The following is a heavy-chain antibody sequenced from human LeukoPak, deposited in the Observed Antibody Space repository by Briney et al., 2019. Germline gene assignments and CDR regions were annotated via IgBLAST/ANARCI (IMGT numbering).Heavy chain of an antibody. CDR1: GGSVSSGNYY. Sequence: SETLSLTCTVSGGSVSSGNYYWSWIRQPPGKGLEWIGYIYYSGSTNYNPSLKSRVTISVDTSKNQFSLKLSSVTAADTAVYYCARHTPGGDPLRFLSPWGQGTLVTVSS. V-gene: IGHV4-61*01. CDR2: IYYSGST. D-gene: IGHD3-3*01. CDR3: ARHTPGGDPLRFLSP. J-gene: IGHJ4*02.